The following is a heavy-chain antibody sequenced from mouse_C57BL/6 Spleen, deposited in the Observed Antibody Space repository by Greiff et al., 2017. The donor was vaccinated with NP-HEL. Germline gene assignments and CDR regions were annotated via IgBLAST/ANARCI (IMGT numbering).Heavy chain of an antibody. CDR3: ARGGSGYEFAY. CDR1: GFTFSSYA. D-gene: IGHD3-2*02. CDR2: ISDGGSYT. J-gene: IGHJ3*01. Sequence: EVKLEESGGGLVKPGGSLKLSCAASGFTFSSYAMSWVRQTPEKRLEWVATISDGGSYTYYPDNVKGRFTISRDNAKNNLYLQMSHLKSEDTAMYYCARGGSGYEFAYWGQGTLVTVSA. V-gene: IGHV5-4*03.